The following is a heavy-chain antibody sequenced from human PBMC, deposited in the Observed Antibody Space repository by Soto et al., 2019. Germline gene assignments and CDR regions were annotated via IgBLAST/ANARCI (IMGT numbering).Heavy chain of an antibody. D-gene: IGHD3-22*01. CDR1: GFTFSSYA. CDR2: ISGSGGST. J-gene: IGHJ4*02. CDR3: AKDLPTYYYDSSGYLTPY. Sequence: GGSLRLSCAASGFTFSSYAMSWVRQAPGKGLEWVSAISGSGGSTYYADSVKGRFTISRDNSKNTLYLQRNSLRAEDTAVYYCAKDLPTYYYDSSGYLTPYWGQGTLVTVSS. V-gene: IGHV3-23*01.